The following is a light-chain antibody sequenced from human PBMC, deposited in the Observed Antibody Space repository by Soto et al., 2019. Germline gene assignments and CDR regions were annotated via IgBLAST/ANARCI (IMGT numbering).Light chain of an antibody. CDR1: QSISKH. J-gene: IGKJ5*01. V-gene: IGKV1D-13*01. Sequence: IQMTHYPSSLSASVEDRVIITCRASQSISKHLNWYQQKPGKAPKLLIYDASSLESGVPSRFSGSGSGTEFTLTISSLQSEDFAVYYCQQYNNWPPITFGQGTRLEIK. CDR2: DAS. CDR3: QQYNNWPPIT.